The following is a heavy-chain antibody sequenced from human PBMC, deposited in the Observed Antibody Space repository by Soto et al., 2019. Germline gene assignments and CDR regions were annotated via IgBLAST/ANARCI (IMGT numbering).Heavy chain of an antibody. CDR1: GYTFTSYG. J-gene: IGHJ6*03. D-gene: IGHD6-13*01. CDR2: ISAYNGNT. V-gene: IGHV1-18*01. CDR3: ARGIAAAGKTNYYYYYYMAV. Sequence: ASVKVSCKASGYTFTSYGISWVRQAPGQGLEWMGWISAYNGNTNYAQKLQGRVTMTTDTSTSTAYMELRSLRSDDTAVYYCARGIAAAGKTNYYYYYYMAVWAKGTTVTVSS.